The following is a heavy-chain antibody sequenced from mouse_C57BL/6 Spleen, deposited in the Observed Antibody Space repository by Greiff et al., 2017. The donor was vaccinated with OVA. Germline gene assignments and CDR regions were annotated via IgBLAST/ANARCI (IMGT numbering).Heavy chain of an antibody. D-gene: IGHD1-1*01. CDR2: IRSKSNNYAT. CDR1: GFSFNTYA. V-gene: IGHV10-1*01. CDR3: VSQFITTVPYAMDY. Sequence: EVQVVESGGGLVQPKGSLKLSCAASGFSFNTYAMNWVRQAPGKGLEWVARIRSKSNNYATYYADSVKDRFTISRDDSESMLYLQMNNLKTEDTAMYYCVSQFITTVPYAMDYWGQGTSVTVSS. J-gene: IGHJ4*01.